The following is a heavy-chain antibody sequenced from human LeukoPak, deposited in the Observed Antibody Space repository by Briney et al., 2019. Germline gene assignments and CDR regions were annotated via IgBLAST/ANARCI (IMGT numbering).Heavy chain of an antibody. V-gene: IGHV4-34*01. CDR2: INHSGST. J-gene: IGHJ1*01. CDR3: ARSGDIVVVPAARRGHAEYFQH. D-gene: IGHD2-2*01. Sequence: SETLSLTCAVYGGSFSGYYWSWIRQPPGKGLEWIGGINHSGSTNYNPSLKSRVTISVDTSKNQFSLKLSSVTAADTAVYYCARSGDIVVVPAARRGHAEYFQHWGQGTLVTVSS. CDR1: GGSFSGYY.